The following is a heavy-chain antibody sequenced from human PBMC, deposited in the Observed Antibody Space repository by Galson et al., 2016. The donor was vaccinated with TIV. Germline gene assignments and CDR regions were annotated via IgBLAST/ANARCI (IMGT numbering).Heavy chain of an antibody. J-gene: IGHJ4*02. D-gene: IGHD6-13*01. V-gene: IGHV3-23*01. CDR3: DKGGSWYDY. Sequence: SLRLSCAASGFTFETYAMTWVRQAPGKGLEWVSVISGSADRADRAYYADSVGGRFTISRDNSKNTVFLEMNSLTVEDTAVYYCDKGGSWYDYWGPGTLVTVSS. CDR1: GFTFETYA. CDR2: ISGSADRADRA.